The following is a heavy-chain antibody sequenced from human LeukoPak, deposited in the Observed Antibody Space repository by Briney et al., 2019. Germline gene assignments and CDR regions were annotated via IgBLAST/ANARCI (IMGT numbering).Heavy chain of an antibody. D-gene: IGHD3-10*01. J-gene: IGHJ4*02. Sequence: GGSLRLSCAASGFTFSSYAMSWVCQAPGKGLEWVSSISGSGGSTYYTDSVKGRFTISRDNSKNTLYLQMNSLRAEDTAVYYCARDLWFGESDNSFFDYWGQGTLVTVSS. CDR2: ISGSGGST. CDR1: GFTFSSYA. V-gene: IGHV3-23*01. CDR3: ARDLWFGESDNSFFDY.